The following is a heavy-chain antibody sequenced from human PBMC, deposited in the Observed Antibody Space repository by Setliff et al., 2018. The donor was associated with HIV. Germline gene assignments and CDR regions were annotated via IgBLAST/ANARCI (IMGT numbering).Heavy chain of an antibody. CDR1: GGSISGHY. CDR3: ARLDDSGSYYENAFDI. V-gene: IGHV4-59*11. J-gene: IGHJ3*02. CDR2: VHYSGAT. D-gene: IGHD1-26*01. Sequence: SETLSLTCTVSGGSISGHYWSWIRQPPGKGLEWIGSVHYSGATNPNPSLRSRLTMLIDPSGDYFSLNLSSVTAADTAVYYCARLDDSGSYYENAFDIWGQGARVTVSS.